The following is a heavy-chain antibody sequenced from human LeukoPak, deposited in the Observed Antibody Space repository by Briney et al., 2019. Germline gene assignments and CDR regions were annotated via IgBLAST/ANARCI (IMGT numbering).Heavy chain of an antibody. Sequence: KNGESLKISCKGSGYSFTSYWIGWVRQMPGKGLEWMGLIYPGDSDTRYSPSFQGQVTISADKSISTAYLQWSSLKASDTAMYYCARLPGMGYDYVWGSYRYIVPPLMDYWGQGTLVTVSS. CDR2: IYPGDSDT. CDR1: GYSFTSYW. D-gene: IGHD3-16*02. V-gene: IGHV5-51*01. CDR3: ARLPGMGYDYVWGSYRYIVPPLMDY. J-gene: IGHJ4*02.